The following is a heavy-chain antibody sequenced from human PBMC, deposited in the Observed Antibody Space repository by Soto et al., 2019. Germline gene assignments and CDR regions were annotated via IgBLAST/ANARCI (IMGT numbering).Heavy chain of an antibody. V-gene: IGHV3-23*01. J-gene: IGHJ6*02. CDR3: AKVLSITRSYYYGMDV. CDR1: GFTFSTYP. D-gene: IGHD2-21*01. CDR2: ISGDGTDT. Sequence: GGSLRLSCVASGFTFSTYPMTWIRQAPGKGLEGVSSISGDGTDTYYTDSVRGRFTISRDNAKNTVYLQMNSLRVEDAALYYCAKVLSITRSYYYGMDVWGQGTTVTVSS.